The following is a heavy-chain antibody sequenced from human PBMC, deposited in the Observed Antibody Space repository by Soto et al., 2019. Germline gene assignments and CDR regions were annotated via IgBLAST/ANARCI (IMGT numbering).Heavy chain of an antibody. D-gene: IGHD5-12*01. V-gene: IGHV1-18*01. CDR3: ARGIWVATTADYYLDS. CDR1: GYSFSSYG. CDR2: ISGYNGHT. J-gene: IGHJ4*02. Sequence: GASVKVSCKTFGYSFSSYGISWLRQAPGQGLEWMGWISGYNGHTIEAQKFQGRITMTIDTSTSTVYKELRSLRSDDTAVYYCARGIWVATTADYYLDSWGQATLVTVSS.